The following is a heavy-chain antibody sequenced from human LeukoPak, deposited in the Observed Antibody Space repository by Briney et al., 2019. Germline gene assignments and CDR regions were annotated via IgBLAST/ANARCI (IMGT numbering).Heavy chain of an antibody. J-gene: IGHJ5*02. CDR2: IYHSGST. V-gene: IGHV4-30-2*01. Sequence: SETLSLTCTVSGGSISSGGYYWSWIRQPPGKGLEWIGYIYHSGSTYYNPSLKSRVTISVDRSKNQFSLKLSSVTAADTAVYYCARDQATSNYDFWSGLRDTWFDPWGQGTLVTVSS. D-gene: IGHD3-3*01. CDR3: ARDQATSNYDFWSGLRDTWFDP. CDR1: GGSISSGGYY.